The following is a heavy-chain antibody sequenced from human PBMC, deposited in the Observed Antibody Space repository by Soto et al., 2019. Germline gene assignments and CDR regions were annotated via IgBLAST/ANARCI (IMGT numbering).Heavy chain of an antibody. D-gene: IGHD2-2*01. CDR3: TKGYTTSCFAHFDY. J-gene: IGHJ4*02. V-gene: IGHV3-9*01. CDR2: ISWDSGNI. Sequence: VQLVESGGGLVQPGRSLRLSCAASSFTFGDYAMHWVRQTPGKGLEWVSCISWDSGNIVYVDSVEGRFTISRDNAKNSLFLQMNSLRPEDTAFYYCTKGYTTSCFAHFDYWGQGALVTASS. CDR1: SFTFGDYA.